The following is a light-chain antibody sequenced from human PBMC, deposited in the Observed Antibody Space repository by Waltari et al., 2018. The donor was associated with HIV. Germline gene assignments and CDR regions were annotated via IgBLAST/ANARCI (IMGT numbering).Light chain of an antibody. CDR3: QQYNNWPRT. CDR2: GAS. CDR1: PSVCSN. V-gene: IGKV3-15*01. J-gene: IGKJ1*01. Sequence: EIVLTQSPVSLSLSPGEGATLSRRASPSVCSNLAWYQQKPGQAPSLLLYGASTRATGIPARFSGSGSGTEFTLTIDSLQPDDFTLYYCQQYNNWPRTFGQGTKVEI.